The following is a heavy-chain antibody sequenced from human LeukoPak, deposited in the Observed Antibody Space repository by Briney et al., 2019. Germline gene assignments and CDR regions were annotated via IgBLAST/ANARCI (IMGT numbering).Heavy chain of an antibody. CDR2: TYHRSKWYN. J-gene: IGHJ4*02. V-gene: IGHV6-1*01. CDR3: ARTKFTGELYYFDY. Sequence: SQTLSLTCAISGDSVSSNSVAWKWIRQSPSRGLEWLGRTYHRSKWYNDYAVSVKSRITINPDTSKNQFSLQLNSVTPEDTAAYYCARTKFTGELYYFDYWGQGTLVTVSS. CDR1: GDSVSSNSVA. D-gene: IGHD2-8*02.